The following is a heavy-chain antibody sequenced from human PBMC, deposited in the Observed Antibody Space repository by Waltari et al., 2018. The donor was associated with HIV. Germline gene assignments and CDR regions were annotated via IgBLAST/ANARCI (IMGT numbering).Heavy chain of an antibody. CDR3: ARDSSPYYFDY. V-gene: IGHV1-18*01. J-gene: IGHJ4*02. CDR1: GYTFTSYG. D-gene: IGHD6-13*01. Sequence: QVQLVQSGAEVKKPGASVKVSCKASGYTFTSYGISWVRQAPGQGLEWMGWISADNGNTNYAQKLQGRVTMTTDTSTSTVYMELRSLRSDDTAMYYCARDSSPYYFDYWGQGTLVTVSS. CDR2: ISADNGNT.